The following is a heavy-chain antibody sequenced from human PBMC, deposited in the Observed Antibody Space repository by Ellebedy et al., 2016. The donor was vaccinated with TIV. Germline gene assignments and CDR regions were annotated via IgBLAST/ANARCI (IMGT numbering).Heavy chain of an antibody. CDR3: ARLYGDYEDSWFDT. V-gene: IGHV1-18*01. Sequence: AASVKVSCKASGYTFNTYGIIWVRQAPGQGLEWMGWIRAYNGNTKSAQRFQGRVTMTTDTSTSTAYMELRSLRSDDTAVYYCARLYGDYEDSWFDTWGQGTLVTVSS. J-gene: IGHJ5*02. CDR2: IRAYNGNT. CDR1: GYTFNTYG. D-gene: IGHD5-12*01.